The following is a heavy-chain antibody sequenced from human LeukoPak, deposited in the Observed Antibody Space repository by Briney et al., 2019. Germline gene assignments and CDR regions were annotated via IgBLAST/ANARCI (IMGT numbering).Heavy chain of an antibody. CDR2: IHHSGGT. D-gene: IGHD1-14*01. CDR1: GGSISSFY. Sequence: SETLSLTCTVSGGSISSFYWSWILQPPGKELEWIGHIHHSGGTNYNPSLKSRVSISLDMSKNQFSLKLNSVTAADTAMYYCASGPEGRDYWGQGTLVTVSS. V-gene: IGHV4-59*13. J-gene: IGHJ4*02. CDR3: ASGPEGRDY.